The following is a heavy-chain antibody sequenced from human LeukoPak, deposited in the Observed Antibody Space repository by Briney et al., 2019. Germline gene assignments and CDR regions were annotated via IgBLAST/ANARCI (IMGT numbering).Heavy chain of an antibody. CDR2: IIPIFGTG. CDR1: GGTFSTYG. Sequence: SVKVSFKGSGGTFSTYGINWVRQSPGQGLEWMRGIIPIFGTGNYAQKFQGRVTITADESTSTAYMEMSSLRSEDTAVYYCARREGHYYDGSGYYCPFDYWGQGTLVTVSS. D-gene: IGHD3-22*01. CDR3: ARREGHYYDGSGYYCPFDY. V-gene: IGHV1-69*13. J-gene: IGHJ4*02.